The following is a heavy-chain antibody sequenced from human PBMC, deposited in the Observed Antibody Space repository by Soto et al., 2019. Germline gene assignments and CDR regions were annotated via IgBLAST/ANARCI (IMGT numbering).Heavy chain of an antibody. V-gene: IGHV3-23*01. CDR1: GFTFSSYA. J-gene: IGHJ3*02. Sequence: PGGSLRLSCAASGFTFSSYAMSWVRQAPGKGLEWVSAISGSGGSTYYADSVKGRFTISRDNSKNTLYLQMNSLRAEDTAVYYCAKDRLRYFDWLGALPPVSGAFDIWGQGTVVTVSS. D-gene: IGHD3-9*01. CDR3: AKDRLRYFDWLGALPPVSGAFDI. CDR2: ISGSGGST.